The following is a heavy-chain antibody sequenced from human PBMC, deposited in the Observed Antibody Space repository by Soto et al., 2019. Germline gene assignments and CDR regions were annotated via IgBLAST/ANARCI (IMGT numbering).Heavy chain of an antibody. CDR2: IYHSGST. D-gene: IGHD3-16*02. V-gene: IGHV4-30-2*01. Sequence: SETMSLTCAVPGRSISSGCYSWSWIRKPPGKGLEWIGYIYHSGSTYYNPSLKSRVTISVDRSKNQFSLKLSSVTAADTAVYYCARGGFITFGGVIVNPGAFDIWGQGTMVTVSS. CDR3: ARGGFITFGGVIVNPGAFDI. CDR1: GRSISSGCYS. J-gene: IGHJ3*02.